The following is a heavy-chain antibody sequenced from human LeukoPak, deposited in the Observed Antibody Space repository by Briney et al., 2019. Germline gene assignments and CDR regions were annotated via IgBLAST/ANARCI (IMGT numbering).Heavy chain of an antibody. Sequence: KSSETLCLTCSVSGGSISSLYWSWIRQPPGKGLEWIGYIYYTGSTNYNPSLKSRVTMFVDMSKNQFSLRLSSVTAADTAVYYCARHRAYSSSSPFNYWGQGTLVTVSS. CDR3: ARHRAYSSSSPFNY. V-gene: IGHV4-59*08. J-gene: IGHJ4*02. D-gene: IGHD6-6*01. CDR2: IYYTGST. CDR1: GGSISSLY.